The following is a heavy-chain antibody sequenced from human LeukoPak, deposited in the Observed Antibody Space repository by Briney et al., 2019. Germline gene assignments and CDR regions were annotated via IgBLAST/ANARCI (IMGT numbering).Heavy chain of an antibody. CDR3: AKEAVTYYFDS. D-gene: IGHD6-25*01. Sequence: GGSLRLSCEASGFIFREYAMSWVRQAPGKGLEWVSGVSAYGDSTYYADSVKGRFTVSRDKSKNTLYLQMNSLRAEDTAIYYCAKEAVTYYFDSWGQGILVTVSS. CDR1: GFIFREYA. J-gene: IGHJ4*02. CDR2: VSAYGDST. V-gene: IGHV3-23*01.